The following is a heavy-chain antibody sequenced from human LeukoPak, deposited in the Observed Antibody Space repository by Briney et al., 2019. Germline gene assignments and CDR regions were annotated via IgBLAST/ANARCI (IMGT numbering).Heavy chain of an antibody. J-gene: IGHJ3*02. D-gene: IGHD4-17*01. CDR2: IWYDGSNK. Sequence: GGSLRLSCAASGFTFSSYGMHWVRQAPGKGLEWVAVIWYDGSNKYYADSVKGRFTISRDNSKNTLHLQMNSLRAEDTAVYYCARDKYDYGDFDAFDIWGQGTMVTVSS. V-gene: IGHV3-33*01. CDR1: GFTFSSYG. CDR3: ARDKYDYGDFDAFDI.